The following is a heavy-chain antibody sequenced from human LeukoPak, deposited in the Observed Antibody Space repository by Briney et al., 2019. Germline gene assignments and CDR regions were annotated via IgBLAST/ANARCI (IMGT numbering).Heavy chain of an antibody. V-gene: IGHV4-61*05. CDR3: ARRYTASPGERFDY. CDR2: IYSSGNT. D-gene: IGHD2-2*02. Sequence: KPSETLSLTCTVSGDSISRTSYYWGWIRQPPGKGLEWIGYIYSSGNTDYNPSLNSRVTISLDTSKNQFSLILRSLTAADTAVYYCARRYTASPGERFDYWGQGTLVTVSS. J-gene: IGHJ4*02. CDR1: GDSISRTSYY.